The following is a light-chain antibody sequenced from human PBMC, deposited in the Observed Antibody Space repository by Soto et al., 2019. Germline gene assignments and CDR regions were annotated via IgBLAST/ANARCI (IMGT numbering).Light chain of an antibody. V-gene: IGLV2-14*03. CDR2: DVS. CDR1: STDIGSYNY. CDR3: SSYGASSTL. Sequence: QSALTQPASLSGSPGQSITISCTGTSTDIGSYNYASWYQQHPGKAPKLMIFDVSYRPSGISDRFSGSKSGNTASLTISRLQPEDEADYYCSSYGASSTLFGGGTKVTVL. J-gene: IGLJ2*01.